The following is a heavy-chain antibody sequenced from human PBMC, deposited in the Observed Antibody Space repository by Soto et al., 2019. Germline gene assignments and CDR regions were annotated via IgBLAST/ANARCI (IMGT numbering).Heavy chain of an antibody. CDR1: GFTFSSFE. J-gene: IGHJ4*02. D-gene: IGHD3-10*01. CDR3: ARDVWSRASGPPDS. V-gene: IGHV3-48*03. Sequence: GSLRLSCTATGFTFSSFEMNWVRQAPGKGLEWISYISSPGSTIHYADSVKGRFTISRDNARNSLYLQMNSLRPEDTAFYYCARDVWSRASGPPDSWGQGTLVTVSS. CDR2: ISSPGSTI.